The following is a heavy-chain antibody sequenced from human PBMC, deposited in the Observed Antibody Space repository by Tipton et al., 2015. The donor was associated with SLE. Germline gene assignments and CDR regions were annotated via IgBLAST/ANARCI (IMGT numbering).Heavy chain of an antibody. V-gene: IGHV4-4*07. CDR3: AREWTTAMARGLAC. D-gene: IGHD5-18*01. Sequence: TLSLTCNVSGGSISGYFWSWIRQPAGKGLEWIGRIYTSGNTNYNPSLKSRLTMSLDTSKNQFSLILSSVTAADTAVYYCAREWTTAMARGLACWGQGALVTVSS. CDR2: IYTSGNT. J-gene: IGHJ4*02. CDR1: GGSISGYF.